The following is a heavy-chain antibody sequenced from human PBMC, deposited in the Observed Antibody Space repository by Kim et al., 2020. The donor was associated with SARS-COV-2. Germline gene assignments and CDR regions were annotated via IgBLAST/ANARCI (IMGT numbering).Heavy chain of an antibody. CDR2: ISYDGSNK. Sequence: GGSLRLSCAASGFTFSSYGMHWVRQAPGKGLEWVAVISYDGSNKYYADSVKGRFTISRDNSKNTLYLQMNSLRAEDTAVYYCAKNGAARYYYGMDVWGTG. CDR3: AKNGAARYYYGMDV. V-gene: IGHV3-30*18. D-gene: IGHD2-8*01. CDR1: GFTFSSYG. J-gene: IGHJ6*04.